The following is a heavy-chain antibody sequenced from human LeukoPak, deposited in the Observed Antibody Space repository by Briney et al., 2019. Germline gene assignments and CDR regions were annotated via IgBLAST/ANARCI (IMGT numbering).Heavy chain of an antibody. V-gene: IGHV4-38-2*02. CDR3: ATAAKGGMVGATYYFEY. CDR2: IYHSGST. Sequence: PSETLSLTCTVSGYSISSGYYWGWIRQPPGKGLEWIGSIYHSGSTYYNPSLKGRATISVDTSKNQFSLKLSSVTAADTAVYYCATAAKGGMVGATYYFEYWGQGALVTVSS. D-gene: IGHD1-26*01. J-gene: IGHJ4*02. CDR1: GYSISSGYY.